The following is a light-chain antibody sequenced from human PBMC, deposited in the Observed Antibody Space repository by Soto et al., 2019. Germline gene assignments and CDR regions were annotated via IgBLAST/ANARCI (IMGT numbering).Light chain of an antibody. CDR2: EVV. CDR1: KNDIGVYDF. V-gene: IGLV2-8*01. J-gene: IGLJ6*01. Sequence: QSALTQPPSASGSPGQSVTISCSGTKNDIGVYDFVSWYQHHPGKAPRLIIYEVVQRPSGVPDRFSGSKSGNTASPTVSGLPAADEPDYFCKSYAGSNTYVFGSGTKVTVL. CDR3: KSYAGSNTYV.